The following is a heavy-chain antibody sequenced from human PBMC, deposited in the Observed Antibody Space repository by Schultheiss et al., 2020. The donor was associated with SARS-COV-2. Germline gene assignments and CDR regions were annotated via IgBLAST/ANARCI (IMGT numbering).Heavy chain of an antibody. Sequence: GESLKISCAASGFTFSSYGMHWVRQAPGKGLEWVAVIWYDGSNKYYADSVKGRFTISRDNAKNSLYLQMNSLRAEDTAVYYCARDSVQRLAYSSSTYYYYYYYMDVWGKGTTVTVSS. CDR1: GFTFSSYG. CDR2: IWYDGSNK. D-gene: IGHD6-6*01. V-gene: IGHV3-33*01. CDR3: ARDSVQRLAYSSSTYYYYYYYMDV. J-gene: IGHJ6*03.